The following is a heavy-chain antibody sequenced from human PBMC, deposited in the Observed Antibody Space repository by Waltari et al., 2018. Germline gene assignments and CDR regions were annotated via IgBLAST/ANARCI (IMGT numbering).Heavy chain of an antibody. V-gene: IGHV3-30-3*01. D-gene: IGHD2-15*01. CDR3: ARVGVPDY. J-gene: IGHJ4*02. CDR2: ISYDGSNK. Sequence: QVQLVESGGGVVQPGRSLRLSCAASGFTFSRYAMHWVRQAPGKGLEWVAVISYDGSNKYYADSVKGRFTISRDNSKNTLYLQMNSLRAEDTAVYYCARVGVPDYWGQGTLVTVSS. CDR1: GFTFSRYA.